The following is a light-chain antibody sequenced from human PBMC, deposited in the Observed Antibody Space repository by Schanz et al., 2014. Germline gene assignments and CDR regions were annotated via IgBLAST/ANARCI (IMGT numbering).Light chain of an antibody. CDR2: DVN. Sequence: QSALTQPASVSGSPGQSITISCTGTSSDVGGYNYVSWYQQHPGKAPKLMIYDVNNRPSGVSNCFSGSKSGNTASLTISGLQAEDEADYYCSAYTSSSTLVFGGGTKLTVL. J-gene: IGLJ2*01. CDR1: SSDVGGYNY. V-gene: IGLV2-14*03. CDR3: SAYTSSSTLV.